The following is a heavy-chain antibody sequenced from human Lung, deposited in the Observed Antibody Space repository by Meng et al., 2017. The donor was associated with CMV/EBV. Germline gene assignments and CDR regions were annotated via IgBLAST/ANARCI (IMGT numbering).Heavy chain of an antibody. D-gene: IGHD2-21*02. CDR3: ARVGAYCGGDCYHPR. Sequence: VQQEESGPGRVKPSGTLSLTHSVPGGSLSSINWWSWVRQPPGKGLEWIGEIYHSGSTNYNPSLKSRVTISVDESKNQFSLRLSSVTAADTAVYYCARVGAYCGGDCYHPRWGQGTLVTVSS. CDR2: IYHSGST. CDR1: GGSLSSINW. V-gene: IGHV4-4*02. J-gene: IGHJ4*02.